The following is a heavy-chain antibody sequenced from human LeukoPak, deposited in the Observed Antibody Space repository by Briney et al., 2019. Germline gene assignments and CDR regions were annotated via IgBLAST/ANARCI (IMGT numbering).Heavy chain of an antibody. CDR1: GYTFTAYH. V-gene: IGHV1-2*02. J-gene: IGHJ5*02. CDR2: INPNTGGT. D-gene: IGHD6-13*01. CDR3: ARDMWQQFDWFDP. Sequence: ASVKVSCKASGYTFTAYHMHWVRQAPGQGLEWMGWINPNTGGTNSAQRFQGRVTMTRDTSISTAYMELSRLTSDDTAVYYCARDMWQQFDWFDPWGQGTLVTVSS.